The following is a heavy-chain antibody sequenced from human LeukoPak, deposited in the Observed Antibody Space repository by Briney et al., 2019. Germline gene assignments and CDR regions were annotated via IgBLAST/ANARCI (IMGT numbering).Heavy chain of an antibody. J-gene: IGHJ4*02. Sequence: GGSLRLSCAASGFTFSTYSMIWVRQAPGKGLDWVSSIHSSSTYIYYADSVKGRFTISRDNAKNSLYLQMNSLRAEDTAVYYCARDVKDDYWGQGTLVTVSS. CDR2: IHSSSTYI. CDR3: ARDVKDDY. D-gene: IGHD2/OR15-2a*01. CDR1: GFTFSTYS. V-gene: IGHV3-21*01.